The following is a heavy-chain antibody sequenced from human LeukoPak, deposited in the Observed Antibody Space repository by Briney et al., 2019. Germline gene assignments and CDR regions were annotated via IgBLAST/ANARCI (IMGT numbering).Heavy chain of an antibody. Sequence: ASVKVSCKASGYTFTGYYMHWVRQAPGQGLEWMGWINPNSGGTNYAQKFQGRVTMTRDTSISTAYMELSRLRSDDTAVYYCARILYENDAFDIWGQGTMATVSS. CDR1: GYTFTGYY. CDR3: ARILYENDAFDI. CDR2: INPNSGGT. D-gene: IGHD2/OR15-2a*01. V-gene: IGHV1-2*02. J-gene: IGHJ3*02.